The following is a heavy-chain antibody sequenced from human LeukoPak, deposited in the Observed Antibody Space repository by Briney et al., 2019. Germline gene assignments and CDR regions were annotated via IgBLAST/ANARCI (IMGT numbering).Heavy chain of an antibody. CDR2: IIPIFGAA. CDR1: GGSFSSSS. J-gene: IGHJ4*02. CDR3: ARDPGRYGDGYNNGSNY. D-gene: IGHD5-24*01. V-gene: IGHV1-69*13. Sequence: GASVKVSCKASGGSFSSSSINWVRQPPGQGLEWMGGIIPIFGAANYAQKFQGRVTIIADESTSTAYLELSSLKSEDTAVYYCARDPGRYGDGYNNGSNYWGQGTLVTVSS.